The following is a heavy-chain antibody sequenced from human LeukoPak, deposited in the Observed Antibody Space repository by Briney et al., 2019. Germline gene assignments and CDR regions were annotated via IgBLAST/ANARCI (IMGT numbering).Heavy chain of an antibody. V-gene: IGHV3-30*02. D-gene: IGHD2-2*01. J-gene: IGHJ4*02. CDR3: AKDQPRAYFDY. CDR2: VRSDGTTK. CDR1: GFTFSSHG. Sequence: GGSLRLSCAASGFTFSSHGMHWVRQAPGKGLEWVAFVRSDGTTKYYADSVKGRFTISRDNSKNTMYLQMNSLRAEDTAVYYCAKDQPRAYFDYWGQGTLVTVSS.